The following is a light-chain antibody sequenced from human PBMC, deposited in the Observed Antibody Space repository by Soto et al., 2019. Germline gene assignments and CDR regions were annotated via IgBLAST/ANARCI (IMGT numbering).Light chain of an antibody. Sequence: EIVLTQSPGTLSLSPGERATLSCRASQSVSSTYLAWYQQKPGQAPRLLIYDASSRATGIPDRFSGSGSGTDFTLTISRLEPEDFALYYCQQYGTSPPGFTFGPGTKVDIK. CDR3: QQYGTSPPGFT. CDR2: DAS. CDR1: QSVSSTY. V-gene: IGKV3-20*01. J-gene: IGKJ3*01.